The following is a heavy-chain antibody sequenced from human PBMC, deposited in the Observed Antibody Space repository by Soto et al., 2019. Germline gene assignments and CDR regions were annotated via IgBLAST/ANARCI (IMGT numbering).Heavy chain of an antibody. D-gene: IGHD2-8*01. V-gene: IGHV1-2*04. CDR2: INPKSGGT. CDR1: GYSFADYH. CDR3: ARGDSTDCSNGVCSFFYNHDMDV. Sequence: GASVKVSCKASGYSFADYHIHWVRQAPGQGLEWLGRINPKSGGTSTAQKFQGWVTMTSDTSISTASMELTRLTSDDTAIYYCARGDSTDCSNGVCSFFYNHDMDVWGQGTTVTVSS. J-gene: IGHJ6*02.